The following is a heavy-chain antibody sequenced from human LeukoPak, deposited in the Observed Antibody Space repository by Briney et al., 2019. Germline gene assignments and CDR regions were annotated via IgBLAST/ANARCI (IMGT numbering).Heavy chain of an antibody. CDR2: IYPHSGGT. D-gene: IGHD3-10*01. CDR3: AKTRVGIRGVYPTGAFDI. Sequence: ASVKVSCKASGYTVTGYYIHWVRQAPGQGLEWMGWIYPHSGGTDYAQKFQGRVTMTRDTSISTAYMELSRLRSDDAAVYYCAKTRVGIRGVYPTGAFDIWGQGTMVTVSS. J-gene: IGHJ3*02. CDR1: GYTVTGYY. V-gene: IGHV1-2*02.